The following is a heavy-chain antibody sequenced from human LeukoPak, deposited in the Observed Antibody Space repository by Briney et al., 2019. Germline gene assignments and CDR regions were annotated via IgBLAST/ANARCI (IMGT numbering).Heavy chain of an antibody. Sequence: GGSLRLSCATSGFTFSNAWMNWVHQAPGKGLEWVGRIRSNSDGGTIDYAAPVKGRFTLSRDDSKTTLYLQMNSLQTEDTAVYYCATDFYDSTWGQGTLVTVSS. V-gene: IGHV3-15*07. D-gene: IGHD3-22*01. CDR2: IRSNSDGGTI. CDR3: ATDFYDST. CDR1: GFTFSNAW. J-gene: IGHJ5*02.